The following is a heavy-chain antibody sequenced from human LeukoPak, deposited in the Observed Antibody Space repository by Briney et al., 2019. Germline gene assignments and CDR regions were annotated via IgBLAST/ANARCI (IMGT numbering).Heavy chain of an antibody. CDR3: ARRYSNYFFDY. CDR1: GYSITSGYY. CDR2: IYHSGST. V-gene: IGHV4-38-2*01. D-gene: IGHD4-11*01. J-gene: IGHJ4*02. Sequence: SETLSLTCAVSGYSITSGYYWAWIRQPPGKGVEWIGNIYHSGSTYYNASLKSRVTISVDTSKNQFSLKLSSVTAADTAVYYCARRYSNYFFDYWGQGTLVTVSS.